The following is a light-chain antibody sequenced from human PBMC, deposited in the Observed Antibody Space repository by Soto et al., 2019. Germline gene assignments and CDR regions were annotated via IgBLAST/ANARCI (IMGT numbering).Light chain of an antibody. CDR2: GAS. CDR3: QQYNNWPIT. CDR1: QTVSSN. V-gene: IGKV3-15*01. J-gene: IGKJ5*01. Sequence: EIVLTQSPATLSLSPWERATLSCRASQTVSSNLAWYQQKPGQAPRLLIYGASTRATGIPARFSGSGSGTEFTLTISSLQSEDFAVYYCQQYNNWPITFGQGIRLEIK.